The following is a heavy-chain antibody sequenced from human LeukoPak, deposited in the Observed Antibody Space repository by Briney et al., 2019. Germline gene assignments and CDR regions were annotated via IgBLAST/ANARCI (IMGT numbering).Heavy chain of an antibody. CDR2: MNPNSGNT. Sequence: ASVKVSCKASGYTFTSYDINWVRQATGQGLEWMGWMNPNSGNTGYAQKFQGRVTMTRNTSISTAYMELSSLRSEDTAVYYCARGGVDSSGYYLPNDAFDIWGQGTMVTVSS. J-gene: IGHJ3*02. CDR3: ARGGVDSSGYYLPNDAFDI. V-gene: IGHV1-8*01. D-gene: IGHD3-22*01. CDR1: GYTFTSYD.